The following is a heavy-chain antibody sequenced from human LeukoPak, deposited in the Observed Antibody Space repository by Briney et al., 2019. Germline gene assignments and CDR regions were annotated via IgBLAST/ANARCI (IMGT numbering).Heavy chain of an antibody. J-gene: IGHJ6*03. CDR2: IYPGDSDT. Sequence: GESLKISCKGSGYSFTSYWIGWVRQMPGKGLGWMGIIYPGDSDTRYSPSFQGQVTISADKSISTAYLPWSSLKASDTAMYYCARHVLAGMDSSGENYYYYYYMDVWGKGTTVTVSS. CDR3: ARHVLAGMDSSGENYYYYYYMDV. CDR1: GYSFTSYW. D-gene: IGHD6-19*01. V-gene: IGHV5-51*01.